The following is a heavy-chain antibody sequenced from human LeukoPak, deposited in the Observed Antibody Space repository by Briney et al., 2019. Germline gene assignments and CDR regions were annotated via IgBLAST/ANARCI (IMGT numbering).Heavy chain of an antibody. J-gene: IGHJ6*03. V-gene: IGHV4-59*01. D-gene: IGHD3-16*01. Sequence: SETLSLTCTVSGGPISSYYLVWIRQPPGKGLECIGRTYYSGSTNYNPSLKSRVTISVDTSKNQLSLRLSSVTAADTAVYYCARDDYYFMDVWGKGTTVTVSS. CDR3: ARDDYYFMDV. CDR1: GGPISSYY. CDR2: TYYSGST.